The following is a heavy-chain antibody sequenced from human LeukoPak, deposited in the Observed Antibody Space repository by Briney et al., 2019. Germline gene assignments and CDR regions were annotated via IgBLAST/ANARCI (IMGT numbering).Heavy chain of an antibody. V-gene: IGHV1-2*04. Sequence: ASVKVSCKASGYTFTGYYMHWVRQAPGQGLEWMGWINPNSGGTNYAQKLQGWVTMTRDTSISTAYMELSRLRSDDTAVYYCARDRDSSTSYGMDVWGQGTTVTVSS. J-gene: IGHJ6*02. CDR2: INPNSGGT. CDR1: GYTFTGYY. CDR3: ARDRDSSTSYGMDV. D-gene: IGHD6-6*01.